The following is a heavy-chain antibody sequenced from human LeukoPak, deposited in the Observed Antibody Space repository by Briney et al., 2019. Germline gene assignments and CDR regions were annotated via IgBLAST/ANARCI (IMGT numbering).Heavy chain of an antibody. D-gene: IGHD2-2*01. V-gene: IGHV4-39*07. CDR2: IYYSGST. J-gene: IGHJ4*02. CDR3: ARVVPAAI. CDR1: GGSISSSSYY. Sequence: PSETLSLTCTVSGGSISSSSYYWGWIRQPPGKGLEWIGSIYYSGSTYYNPSLKSRVTISVDTSKNQFSLKLSSVTAADTAVYYCARVVPAAIWGQGTLVTVSS.